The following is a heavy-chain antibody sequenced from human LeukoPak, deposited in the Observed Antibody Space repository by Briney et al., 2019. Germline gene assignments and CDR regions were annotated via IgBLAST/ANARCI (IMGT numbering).Heavy chain of an antibody. CDR1: GFTFSSYA. Sequence: GGSLRLSCAASGFTFSSYAMHWVRQAPGKGLEWVAVISYDGSNKYYADSVKGRFTISRDNSKNTLYLQMNSLRAEDTAVYYCARENRIVGALFDYWGQGTLVTVSS. CDR2: ISYDGSNK. CDR3: ARENRIVGALFDY. D-gene: IGHD1-26*01. J-gene: IGHJ4*02. V-gene: IGHV3-30-3*01.